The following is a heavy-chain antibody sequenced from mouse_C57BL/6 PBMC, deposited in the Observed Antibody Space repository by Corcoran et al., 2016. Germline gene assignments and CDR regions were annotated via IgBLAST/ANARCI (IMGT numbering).Heavy chain of an antibody. V-gene: IGHV1-85*01. J-gene: IGHJ4*01. CDR2: IYPRDGST. Sequence: QVQLQQSGPELVKLGAAVKLPCKASGYTFTSYDINWVKQRPGQGLEWIGWIYPRDGSTKYNEKFKGKATLTVDTSSSTAYMELHSLTSEDSAVYFCARVGLWLRRDAMDYWGQGTSVTVSS. CDR1: GYTFTSYD. D-gene: IGHD2-2*01. CDR3: ARVGLWLRRDAMDY.